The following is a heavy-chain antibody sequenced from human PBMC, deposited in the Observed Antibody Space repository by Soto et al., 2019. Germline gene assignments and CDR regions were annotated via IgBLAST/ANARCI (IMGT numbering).Heavy chain of an antibody. J-gene: IGHJ4*02. Sequence: EVQLLESGGGLVQPGGSLRLSCAASGFTFNSHAMSWVRQAPGEGLEWVSVITDSGDDTLSADSVKGRFTISRDNSKNTLSLQMHGLRTEDTALYYCAKRATTVPTPGNYFDCWGQGTLVTVSS. V-gene: IGHV3-23*01. D-gene: IGHD2-15*01. CDR1: GFTFNSHA. CDR2: ITDSGDDT. CDR3: AKRATTVPTPGNYFDC.